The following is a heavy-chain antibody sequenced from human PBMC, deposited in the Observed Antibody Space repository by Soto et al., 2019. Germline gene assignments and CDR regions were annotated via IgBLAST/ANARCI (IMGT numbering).Heavy chain of an antibody. CDR2: INHSGST. V-gene: IGHV4-34*01. Sequence: ETLSLTCAVYGGSFSGYYWSWIRQPPGKGLEWIGEINHSGSTNYNPSLKSRVTISVDTSKNQFSLKLSSVTAADTAVYYCARGGSNVLRYFDWANDYWGQGTLVTVSS. CDR1: GGSFSGYY. CDR3: ARGGSNVLRYFDWANDY. J-gene: IGHJ4*02. D-gene: IGHD3-9*01.